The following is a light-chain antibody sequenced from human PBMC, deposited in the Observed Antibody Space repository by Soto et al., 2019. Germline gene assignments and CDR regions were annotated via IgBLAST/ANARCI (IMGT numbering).Light chain of an antibody. CDR1: QSVSSN. CDR3: QQFNSWPGT. Sequence: EIVMTQSPATLSVSPGERATLSCRASQSVSSNLAWYQQKPGQAPRLLLYGPSTRATGIPARFSGSGSGTEFTLTIRSLESEDCAVYFCQQFNSWPGTLGQEPKLEIK. CDR2: GPS. V-gene: IGKV3-15*01. J-gene: IGKJ1*01.